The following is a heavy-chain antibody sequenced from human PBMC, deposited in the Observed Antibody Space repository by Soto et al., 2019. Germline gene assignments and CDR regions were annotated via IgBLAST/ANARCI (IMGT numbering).Heavy chain of an antibody. CDR1: GFTVSSNY. CDR3: ARGRHDVPDYCDDSSGYYYPDY. CDR2: IYSGGST. Sequence: EVQLVESGGGLVQPGGSLRLSCAASGFTVSSNYMSWVRQAPGKGLEWVSVIYSGGSTYYADSVKGRFTISRDNSKNTLYRQMNSLRAEDTAVYYWARGRHDVPDYCDDSSGYYYPDYWGQGTLVTVSS. J-gene: IGHJ4*02. V-gene: IGHV3-66*01. D-gene: IGHD3-22*01.